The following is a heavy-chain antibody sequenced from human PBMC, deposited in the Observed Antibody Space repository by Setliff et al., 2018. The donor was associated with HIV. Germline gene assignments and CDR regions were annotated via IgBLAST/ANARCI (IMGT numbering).Heavy chain of an antibody. Sequence: SETLSLTCAVSGGSISSGNWWSWVRQPPGKRLEWIGEIYHSGITNYNPSLKSRVTVSVDKSKNQFSLKLSSVTAADTAVYYCASTTYYYDSSGYNSWPLFDYWGQGTLVTVSS. CDR1: GGSISSGNW. J-gene: IGHJ4*02. D-gene: IGHD3-22*01. CDR3: ASTTYYYDSSGYNSWPLFDY. CDR2: IYHSGIT. V-gene: IGHV4-4*02.